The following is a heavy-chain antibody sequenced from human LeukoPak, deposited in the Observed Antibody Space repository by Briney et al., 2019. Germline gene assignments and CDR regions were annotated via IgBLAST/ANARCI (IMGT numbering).Heavy chain of an antibody. J-gene: IGHJ5*02. CDR1: GFTFSSYG. CDR3: ARDRFDP. Sequence: GGSLRLSCAVSGFTFSSYGMSWVRQAPGKGLEWVSAISGSSSYIYYADSVKGRFTISRDNAKNSLYLQMNSLRAEDTAVYYCARDRFDPWGQGTLVAVSS. V-gene: IGHV3-21*01. CDR2: ISGSSSYI.